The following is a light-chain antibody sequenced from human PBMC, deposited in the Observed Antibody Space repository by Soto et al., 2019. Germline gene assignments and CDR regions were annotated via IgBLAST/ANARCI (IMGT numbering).Light chain of an antibody. Sequence: QSVLTQPPSVSEAPRQRVTISCSGSSSNIGNNAVNWYQQLPGRAPKLLIYYNDLLPSGVSDRFSGSKSGTSASLAINGLQSEDEADYYCAAWDDSLNYVFGTGTKVTV. CDR2: YND. V-gene: IGLV1-36*01. J-gene: IGLJ1*01. CDR1: SSNIGNNA. CDR3: AAWDDSLNYV.